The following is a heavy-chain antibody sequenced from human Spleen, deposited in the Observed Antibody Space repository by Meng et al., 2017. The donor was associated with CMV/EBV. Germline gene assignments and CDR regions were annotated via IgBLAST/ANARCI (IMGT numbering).Heavy chain of an antibody. J-gene: IGHJ6*02. CDR2: ITPNSGGT. V-gene: IGHV1-2*02. D-gene: IGHD2-21*01. CDR3: AREFLYYGMDV. CDR1: PYTFTAYY. Sequence: ASVKVSCKASPYTFTAYYIHWVRQAPRQGLEWMGWITPNSGGTNYAQKFQGRVTMTRDTSISTAYMELSRLRSDDTAVYYCAREFLYYGMDVWGQGTTVTVSS.